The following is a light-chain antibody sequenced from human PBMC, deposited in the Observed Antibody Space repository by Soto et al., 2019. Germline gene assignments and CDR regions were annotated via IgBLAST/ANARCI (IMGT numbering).Light chain of an antibody. J-gene: IGLJ1*01. Sequence: QSALTQPRSVSGSPGQSATISCTGTSSDVGGYNYVSWYQQHPGKAPKLMIYDVSKRPSGVPDRFSGSKSGNTASLTISGLQAEDEADYYCCSYAGSYDYVFGTGTKVTVL. CDR1: SSDVGGYNY. CDR2: DVS. CDR3: CSYAGSYDYV. V-gene: IGLV2-11*01.